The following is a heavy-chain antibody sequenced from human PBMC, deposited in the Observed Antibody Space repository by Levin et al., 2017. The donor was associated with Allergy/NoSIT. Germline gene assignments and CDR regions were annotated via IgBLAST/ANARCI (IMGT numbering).Heavy chain of an antibody. CDR3: AKDPPGTYTNYADY. J-gene: IGHJ4*02. CDR2: ISGSGGSP. D-gene: IGHD4-11*01. Sequence: GESLKISCAASGFTFSSYAMSWVRQAPGKGLEWVSAISGSGGSPYYADSVKGRFTISRDNSKNTLYLQMNSLRAEDTAVYYCAKDPPGTYTNYADYWGQGTLVTVSS. V-gene: IGHV3-23*01. CDR1: GFTFSSYA.